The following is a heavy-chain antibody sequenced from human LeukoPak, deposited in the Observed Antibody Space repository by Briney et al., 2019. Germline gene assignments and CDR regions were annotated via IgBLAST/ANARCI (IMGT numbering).Heavy chain of an antibody. J-gene: IGHJ6*03. CDR2: ISYDGSKK. D-gene: IGHD6-19*01. CDR1: GFTFSRYG. V-gene: IGHV3-30*18. Sequence: GGSLRLSCAASGFTFSRYGMHWVRQAPGKGLEWVAVISYDGSKKHYADSVKGRFTISRDNSKNTLYLQMDSLRAEDTAVYYCAKDAQWLTNYYNYYMDVWGKGTTVTVSS. CDR3: AKDAQWLTNYYNYYMDV.